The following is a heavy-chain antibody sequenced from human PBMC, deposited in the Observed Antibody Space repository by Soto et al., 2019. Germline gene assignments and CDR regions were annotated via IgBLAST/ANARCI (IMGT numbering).Heavy chain of an antibody. CDR1: GGTFSSYA. Sequence: SVKVSCKASGGTFSSYAISWVRQAPGQGLEWMGGIIPIFGTANYAQKFQGRVTITADESTSTAYMELSSLRSEDTAVYYCARSSWRFLEWPPDYYYYGMDVWGQGTTVTVSS. D-gene: IGHD3-3*01. CDR3: ARSSWRFLEWPPDYYYYGMDV. J-gene: IGHJ6*02. CDR2: IIPIFGTA. V-gene: IGHV1-69*13.